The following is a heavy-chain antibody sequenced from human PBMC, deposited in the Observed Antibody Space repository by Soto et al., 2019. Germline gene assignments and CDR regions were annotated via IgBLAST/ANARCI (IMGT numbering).Heavy chain of an antibody. J-gene: IGHJ6*02. V-gene: IGHV1-69*12. Sequence: QVQLVQSGAEVKKPGSSVKVSCRASGGTFSSHTISWVRQAPGQGLEWMGGIMPMFGVTNYARKFQGRRTMTANESTTTAYMEVSSLTSEDTAVYYCAGEGVTTSMSLPWMGYHYYGLDVWGQGTTVIVSS. CDR1: GGTFSSHT. D-gene: IGHD1-26*01. CDR2: IMPMFGVT. CDR3: AGEGVTTSMSLPWMGYHYYGLDV.